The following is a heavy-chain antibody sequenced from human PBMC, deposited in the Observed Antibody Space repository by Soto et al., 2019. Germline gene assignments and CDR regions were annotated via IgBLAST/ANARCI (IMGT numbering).Heavy chain of an antibody. V-gene: IGHV3-23*01. D-gene: IGHD2-21*02. CDR3: AKDHREALAYCGGDCYFEDY. CDR2: ISGSGGST. J-gene: IGHJ4*02. Sequence: EVQLLESGGGLVQPGGSLRLSCAASGFTFSSYAMSWVRQAPGKGLEWVSAISGSGGSTYYADSVKGRFTISRDNSKNTLYLQMNSLRAEDTAVYYCAKDHREALAYCGGDCYFEDYWGQGTLVTVSS. CDR1: GFTFSSYA.